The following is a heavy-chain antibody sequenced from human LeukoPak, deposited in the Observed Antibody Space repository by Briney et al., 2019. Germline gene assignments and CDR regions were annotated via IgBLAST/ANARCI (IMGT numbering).Heavy chain of an antibody. D-gene: IGHD6-19*01. CDR2: ISSSSSTI. V-gene: IGHV3-48*01. J-gene: IGHJ2*01. CDR1: GFTFSSYS. CDR3: ARARRQWLVAYWYFDL. Sequence: GGSLRLSXAASGFTFSSYSMNWVRQAPGKGLEWVSYISSSSSTIYYADSVKGRFTISRDNAKNSLYLQMNSLRAEDTAVYYCARARRQWLVAYWYFDLWGRGTLATVSS.